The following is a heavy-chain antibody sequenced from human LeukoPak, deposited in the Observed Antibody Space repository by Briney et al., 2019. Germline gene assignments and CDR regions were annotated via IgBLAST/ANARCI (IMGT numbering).Heavy chain of an antibody. CDR1: GYTFTSYG. CDR3: ARDVDIVVVPAAFDP. Sequence: ASVKVSCKASGYTFTSYGINWVRQAPGQGLEWMGWVSAYNGNTNYAQKLQGRVTMTTDTSTSTAYMELRSLRSDDTAVYYCARDVDIVVVPAAFDPWGQATLVTVSS. J-gene: IGHJ5*02. CDR2: VSAYNGNT. D-gene: IGHD2-2*03. V-gene: IGHV1-18*01.